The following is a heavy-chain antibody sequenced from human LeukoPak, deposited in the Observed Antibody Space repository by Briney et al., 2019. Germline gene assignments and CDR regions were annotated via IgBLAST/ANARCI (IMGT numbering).Heavy chain of an antibody. CDR3: ARVRRASSYYYGMDV. CDR2: INHSGST. J-gene: IGHJ6*02. V-gene: IGHV4-34*01. D-gene: IGHD3-10*01. CDR1: GGSFSGYY. Sequence: PSETLSLTCAVYGGSFSGYYWSWIRQPPGKGLEWIGEINHSGSTNYNPSLKSRVTISVDMSKNQFSLKLSSVTAADTAVYYCARVRRASSYYYGMDVWGQGTTVTVSS.